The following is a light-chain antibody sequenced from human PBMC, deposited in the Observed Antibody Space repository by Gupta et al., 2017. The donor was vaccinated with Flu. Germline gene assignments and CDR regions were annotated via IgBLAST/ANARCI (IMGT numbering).Light chain of an antibody. CDR2: EVS. V-gene: IGLV2-14*01. CDR1: SSDVGGYNY. J-gene: IGLJ2*01. Sequence: SALTPPASVSGSPGQSITISCTGTSSDVGGYNYVSWYQQHPGKAPKLMIYEVSKRPSGVSNRFSGSKSGTTASLTISGLQAEDEADYYCTSYTSSSTLVFGGGTKLTVL. CDR3: TSYTSSSTLV.